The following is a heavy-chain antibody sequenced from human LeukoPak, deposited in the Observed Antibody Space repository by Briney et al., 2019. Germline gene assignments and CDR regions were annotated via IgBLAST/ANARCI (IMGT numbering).Heavy chain of an antibody. CDR2: ISYDGSNK. CDR1: GFTFSSYA. V-gene: IGHV3-30-3*01. D-gene: IGHD3-22*01. J-gene: IGHJ4*02. CDR3: ARDGYYYDSSGYSVY. Sequence: PGRSLRLSCAASGFTFSSYAMHWVRQAPGKGLEWVAVISYDGSNKYYADSVKGRFTTSRDNSKNTLYLQMNSLRAEDTAVYYCARDGYYYDSSGYSVYWGQGTLVTVSS.